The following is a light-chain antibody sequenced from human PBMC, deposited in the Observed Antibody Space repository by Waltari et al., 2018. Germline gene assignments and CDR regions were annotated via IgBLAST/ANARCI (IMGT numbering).Light chain of an antibody. V-gene: IGLV2-8*01. J-gene: IGLJ2*01. CDR3: SSYAGSNNVV. CDR1: SSDVGGYNY. Sequence: QSALTQPPSASGSPGQSVTISCTGTSSDVGGYNYVSWYQQHPGKAPKLIIYEGSKWPSGVPGRFSGSKSGNTASLTVSGLQAEDEADYYCSSYAGSNNVVFGGGTKLTVL. CDR2: EGS.